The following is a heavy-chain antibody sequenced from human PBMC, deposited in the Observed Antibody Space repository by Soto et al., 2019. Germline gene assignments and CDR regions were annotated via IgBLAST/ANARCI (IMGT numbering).Heavy chain of an antibody. Sequence: ASVKVSCKASGYTFTSYYMHWVRQAPGQGLEWMGIINPSGGSTSYAQKFQGRVTMTRDTSTSTVYMELSSLRSEDTAVYYCARILGYFTNGVCYYYYYGMDVWGQGTTVTVSS. D-gene: IGHD2-8*01. V-gene: IGHV1-46*01. CDR2: INPSGGST. J-gene: IGHJ6*02. CDR3: ARILGYFTNGVCYYYYYGMDV. CDR1: GYTFTSYY.